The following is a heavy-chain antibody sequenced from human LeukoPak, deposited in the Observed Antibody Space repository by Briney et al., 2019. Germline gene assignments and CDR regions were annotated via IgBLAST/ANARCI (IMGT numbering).Heavy chain of an antibody. Sequence: PSETLSLTCAVSGLSFSSGDYSWTWVRQPPGKGLEWIGYIYYSGGTYYNPSLKSRVTISVDRSRNHFSLKLNSVTAADTAVYYCARGVDDDSYYDYWGLGSLVTASS. CDR2: IYYSGGT. CDR3: ARGVDDDSYYDY. V-gene: IGHV4-30-2*01. J-gene: IGHJ4*02. D-gene: IGHD5/OR15-5a*01. CDR1: GLSFSSGDYS.